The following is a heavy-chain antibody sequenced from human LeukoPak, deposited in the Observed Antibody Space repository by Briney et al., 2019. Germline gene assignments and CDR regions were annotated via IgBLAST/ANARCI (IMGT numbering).Heavy chain of an antibody. CDR1: GFTFGDYA. V-gene: IGHV3-21*01. CDR3: ASWGSGDDYGDYGLLDY. D-gene: IGHD4-17*01. J-gene: IGHJ4*02. CDR2: ISSSSSYI. Sequence: GGSLRLSCTASGFTFGDYAMSWVRQAPGKGLEWVSSISSSSSYIYYADSVKGRFTISRDNAKNSLYLQMNSLRAEDTAVYYCASWGSGDDYGDYGLLDYWGQGTLVTVSS.